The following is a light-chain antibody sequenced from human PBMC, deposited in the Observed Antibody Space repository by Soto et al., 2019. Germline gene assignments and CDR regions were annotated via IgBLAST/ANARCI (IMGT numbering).Light chain of an antibody. Sequence: VLTQPPSASGTPGQRVTISCSGSSSNIGSNYVYWYQQLPGTAPKLLIYRNNQRPSGVPDRFSGSKSGTSASLAISGLRSEDEADYYCAAWDDSLSGDYVFGTGTKVTI. CDR3: AAWDDSLSGDYV. V-gene: IGLV1-47*01. J-gene: IGLJ1*01. CDR2: RNN. CDR1: SSNIGSNY.